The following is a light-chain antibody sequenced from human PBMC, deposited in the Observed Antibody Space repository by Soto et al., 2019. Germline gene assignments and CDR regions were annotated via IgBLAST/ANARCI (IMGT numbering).Light chain of an antibody. J-gene: IGKJ3*01. V-gene: IGKV1-39*01. CDR1: QSISSY. Sequence: DIPMTESPASLFSSICERITITCRSRQSISSYLNWSQQKPGKAPKLLIYAASSLQSGGPSRFSGSGSGTDFTLTISSLQPEDFATYYCQHSYSTPPFTFGPGTKVDIK. CDR2: AAS. CDR3: QHSYSTPPFT.